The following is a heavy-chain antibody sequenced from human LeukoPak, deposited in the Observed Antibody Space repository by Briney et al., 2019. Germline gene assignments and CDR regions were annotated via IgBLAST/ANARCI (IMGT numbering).Heavy chain of an antibody. V-gene: IGHV4-34*01. CDR1: GGSFSGYY. J-gene: IGHJ3*02. D-gene: IGHD2-15*01. Sequence: SETLSLTCAVYGGSFSGYYWSWIRQPPGKGLEWIGEINHSGSTNYNPSLKSRVTISVDTSKNQSSLKLSSVTAADTAVYYCARVVAFRGVAALGDAFDIWGQGTMVTVSS. CDR3: ARVVAFRGVAALGDAFDI. CDR2: INHSGST.